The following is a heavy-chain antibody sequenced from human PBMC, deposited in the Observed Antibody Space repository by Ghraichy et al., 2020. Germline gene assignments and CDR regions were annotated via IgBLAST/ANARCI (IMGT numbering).Heavy chain of an antibody. CDR3: ARTGRLGGYSYGFRTNFDY. J-gene: IGHJ4*02. Sequence: SETLSLTCAVYGGSFSGYYWSWIRQPPGKGLEWIGEINHSGSTNYNPSLKSRVTISVDTSKNQFSLKLSSVTAADTAVYYCARTGRLGGYSYGFRTNFDYWGQGTLVTVSS. CDR1: GGSFSGYY. V-gene: IGHV4-34*01. D-gene: IGHD5-18*01. CDR2: INHSGST.